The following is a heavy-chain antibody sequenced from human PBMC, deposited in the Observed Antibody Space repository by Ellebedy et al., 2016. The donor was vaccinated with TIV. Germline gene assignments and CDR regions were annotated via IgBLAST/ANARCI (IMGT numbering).Heavy chain of an antibody. CDR2: IYKDGGT. V-gene: IGHV3-66*01. CDR1: GFTVNSYF. J-gene: IGHJ5*02. Sequence: PGGSLRLSCAASGFTVNSYFMSWVRQAPGKGLEWVSIIYKDGGTNYTDSALGRFTISRDNSENTLYLQMDSLRAEDTAVYHCARDPGGGGNYGDNWFDPWGQGTLVTVTS. D-gene: IGHD4-17*01. CDR3: ARDPGGGGNYGDNWFDP.